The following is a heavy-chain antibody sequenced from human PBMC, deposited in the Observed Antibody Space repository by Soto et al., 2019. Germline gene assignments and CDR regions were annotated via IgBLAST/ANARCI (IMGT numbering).Heavy chain of an antibody. CDR1: GYTFTGYY. Sequence: QVQLVQSGAEVKKPGASVKVSCKASGYTFTGYYMHWVRQAPGQGLEWMGWINPNSGGTNYAQKFQGWDTMTRDTSISKAYIELSRLGSDDTAVYYWARGRRGSGSYYNRHFDYWGQGTLVTVSS. D-gene: IGHD3-10*01. CDR3: ARGRRGSGSYYNRHFDY. J-gene: IGHJ4*02. V-gene: IGHV1-2*04. CDR2: INPNSGGT.